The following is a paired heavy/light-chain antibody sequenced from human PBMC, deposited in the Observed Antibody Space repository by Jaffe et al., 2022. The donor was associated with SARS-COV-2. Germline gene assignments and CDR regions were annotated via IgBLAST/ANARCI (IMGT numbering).Light chain of an antibody. CDR1: QSISSN. V-gene: IGKV1-39*01. CDR2: AAS. CDR3: QQSYNTPRT. J-gene: IGKJ1*01. Sequence: DIQMTQSPSSLSASVGDRVTITCRASQSISSNLNWYQQKPGKAPKFLIYAASSLQSGVPSRFSGSGSGTDFTLTISSLQPEDFATYYCQQSYNTPRTFGQGTKVEIK.
Heavy chain of an antibody. V-gene: IGHV1-24*01. J-gene: IGHJ5*02. D-gene: IGHD1-1*01. CDR3: AREGGNNWYGGYKWFDP. CDR1: GNTPTELS. CDR2: FDPEDGET. Sequence: QVQLVQSGAEVKKPGASVKVSCKVSGNTPTELSMHWVRQAPGKGLEWMGGFDPEDGETIYAQKFQGRVTMTEDTSTDTAYLELSSLRSEDTAVYYCAREGGNNWYGGYKWFDPWGQGTLVTVSS.